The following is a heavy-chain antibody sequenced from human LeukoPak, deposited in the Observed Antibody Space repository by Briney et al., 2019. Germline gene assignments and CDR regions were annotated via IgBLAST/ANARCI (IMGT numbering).Heavy chain of an antibody. CDR1: GFTFSSYG. CDR3: AKGSKPYGSGSYFDY. Sequence: GGSLRLSCAASGFTFSSYGMHWVRQAPGKGLEWVAFIRFDGSNKFYADSVKGRFTISRDNSKNTLYLQMNSLRAEDTAVYYCAKGSKPYGSGSYFDYWGQGTLVTVSS. CDR2: IRFDGSNK. D-gene: IGHD3-10*01. V-gene: IGHV3-30*02. J-gene: IGHJ4*02.